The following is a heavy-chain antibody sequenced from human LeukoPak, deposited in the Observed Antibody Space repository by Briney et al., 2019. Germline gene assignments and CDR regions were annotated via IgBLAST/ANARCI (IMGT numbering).Heavy chain of an antibody. V-gene: IGHV4-34*01. CDR3: ARALQAIAAAGISYSYYYMDV. CDR2: INHSGST. Sequence: SETLSLTCAVYGGSFSGYYWSWIRQPPGKGLEWIGEINHSGSTNYNPSLKSRVTISVDTSKNQFSLKLSSVTAADTAVYYCARALQAIAAAGISYSYYYMDVWGKGTTVTVSS. D-gene: IGHD6-13*01. J-gene: IGHJ6*03. CDR1: GGSFSGYY.